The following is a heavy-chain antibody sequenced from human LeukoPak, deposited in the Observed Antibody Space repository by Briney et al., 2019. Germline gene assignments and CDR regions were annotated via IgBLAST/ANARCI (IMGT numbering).Heavy chain of an antibody. J-gene: IGHJ4*02. CDR1: GYTFTGYY. V-gene: IGHV1-2*02. D-gene: IGHD6-13*01. CDR2: INPNSGGT. CDR3: ARVAGPYSSSLNDY. Sequence: ASVKVSCKASGYTFTGYYMHWVRQAPGQGLEWMGWINPNSGGTNYAQRFQGRVTMTRDTSISTAYMELSRLRSDDTAVYYCARVAGPYSSSLNDYWGQGTLVTVSS.